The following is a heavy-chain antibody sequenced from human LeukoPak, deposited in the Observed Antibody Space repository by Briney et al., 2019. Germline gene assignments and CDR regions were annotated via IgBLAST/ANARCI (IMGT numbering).Heavy chain of an antibody. J-gene: IGHJ4*02. V-gene: IGHV4-34*01. CDR1: GGSFSGYY. D-gene: IGHD3-22*01. CDR3: ARAFPYYYDSSGSGGTHSDY. Sequence: PSETLSLTCAVYGGSFSGYYWSWIRQPPGKGLEWIGEINHSGSTNYNPSLKSRVTISVDTSKNQFSLKLSSVTAADTAVYYCARAFPYYYDSSGSGGTHSDYWGQGTLVTVSS. CDR2: INHSGST.